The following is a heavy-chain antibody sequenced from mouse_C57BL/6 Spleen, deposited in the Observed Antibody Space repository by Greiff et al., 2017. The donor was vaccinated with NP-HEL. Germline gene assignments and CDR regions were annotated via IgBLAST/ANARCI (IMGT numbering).Heavy chain of an antibody. CDR1: GFNIKDYY. CDR3: THDERGYAMDY. Sequence: EVQLQQSGAELVRPGASVKLSCTASGFNIKDYYMHWVKQRPEQGLEWIGRIDPEDGDTEYASKFQGKATMTASTSSNTAYLQLSSLTSEDTAVYYCTHDERGYAMDYWGQGTSVTVSS. J-gene: IGHJ4*01. V-gene: IGHV14-1*01. CDR2: IDPEDGDT.